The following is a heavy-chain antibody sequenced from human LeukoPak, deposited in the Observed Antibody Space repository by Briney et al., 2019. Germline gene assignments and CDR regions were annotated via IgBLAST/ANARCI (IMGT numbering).Heavy chain of an antibody. V-gene: IGHV3-48*01. CDR2: INADGSTI. CDR3: VRDNTRGQSLGVIY. CDR1: GFTFSTYN. D-gene: IGHD1-26*01. Sequence: GGSLRLSCAASGFTFSTYNMNWVRQAPGKGLEWISYINADGSTIQYEDSVRGRFTTSRDNAKNSLYLQMNSLRAEDTAVYYCVRDNTRGQSLGVIYWGQGSLVTVSS. J-gene: IGHJ4*02.